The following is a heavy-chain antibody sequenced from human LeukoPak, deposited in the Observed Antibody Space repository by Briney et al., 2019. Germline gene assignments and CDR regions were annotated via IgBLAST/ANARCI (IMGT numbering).Heavy chain of an antibody. D-gene: IGHD3-22*01. J-gene: IGHJ4*02. CDR2: IYYSGST. Sequence: SETLSLTCTVSGGSISSSSYYWGWIRQPPGKGLGWIGSIYYSGSTYYNPSLKSRVTISIDTSKNQFSLKLSSVTAADTAVYYCAGTLTDYYDSSGYYQRLDYWGQGTLVTVSS. V-gene: IGHV4-39*01. CDR3: AGTLTDYYDSSGYYQRLDY. CDR1: GGSISSSSYY.